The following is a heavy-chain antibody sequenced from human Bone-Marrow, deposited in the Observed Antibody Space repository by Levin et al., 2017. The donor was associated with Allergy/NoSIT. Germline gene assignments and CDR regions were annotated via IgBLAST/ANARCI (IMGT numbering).Heavy chain of an antibody. J-gene: IGHJ4*02. Sequence: GGSLRLSCAASGFTFSRYWMRWVRQAPVKGLEWVASIKEDGSEKKYVDSVKGRFTMSRDNTKNSLFLEMNSLRAEDTAVYYCARAAASANDYWGQGTLVIVSS. V-gene: IGHV3-7*01. CDR1: GFTFSRYW. CDR2: IKEDGSEK. CDR3: ARAAASANDY.